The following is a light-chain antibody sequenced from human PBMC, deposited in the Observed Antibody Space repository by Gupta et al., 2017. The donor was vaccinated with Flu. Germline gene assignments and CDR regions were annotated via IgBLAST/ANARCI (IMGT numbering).Light chain of an antibody. CDR1: NIGIKT. CDR3: QVWDSSSDHPM. V-gene: IGLV3-21*02. CDR2: DDV. J-gene: IGLJ3*02. Sequence: SYVLTHAPSVSVSLGQTARISRGGHNIGIKTVHWYQQKSGQTPLLVIHDDVVRPSGIPQRFSGSRSGHTAALTLNSVEAVDEDDYYYQVWDSSSDHPMFGGGTKLTVL.